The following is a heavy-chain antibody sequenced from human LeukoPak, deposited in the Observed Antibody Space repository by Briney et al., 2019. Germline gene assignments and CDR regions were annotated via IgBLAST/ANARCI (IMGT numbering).Heavy chain of an antibody. V-gene: IGHV1-2*06. J-gene: IGHJ4*02. CDR2: INPNSGGT. CDR3: AREHPPSFSRQQLPLEVDY. CDR1: GYTFTGYY. Sequence: ASVKVSCKASGYTFTGYYMHWVRQAPGQGLEWMGRINPNSGGTNYAQKFQGRVTMTRDTSISTAYVELSRLRSDDTAVYYCAREHPPSFSRQQLPLEVDYWGQGTLVTVSS. D-gene: IGHD6-13*01.